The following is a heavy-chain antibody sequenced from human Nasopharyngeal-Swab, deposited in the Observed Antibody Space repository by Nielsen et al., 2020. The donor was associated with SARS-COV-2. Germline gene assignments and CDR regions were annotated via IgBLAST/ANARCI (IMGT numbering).Heavy chain of an antibody. Sequence: ESLKISCTVSGGSISTYYWSWIRQPPGKGLEWIGYIYDIGSINYNPSLKSRVTISVDTSKNQFSLNLSSVTAADTAVYYCARVGIPTMVRGVNWFGPWGQGTLVIVSS. V-gene: IGHV4-59*01. CDR2: IYDIGSI. CDR1: GGSISTYY. D-gene: IGHD3-10*01. J-gene: IGHJ5*02. CDR3: ARVGIPTMVRGVNWFGP.